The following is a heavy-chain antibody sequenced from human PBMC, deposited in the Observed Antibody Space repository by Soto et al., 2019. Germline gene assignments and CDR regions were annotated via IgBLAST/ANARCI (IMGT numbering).Heavy chain of an antibody. D-gene: IGHD3-3*02. V-gene: IGHV1-46*01. Sequence: QVQLVQSGAAVGKPGASVKVSCKASGYSFFSYYIHWVRQAPGQGLEWMGRFLASGGNTFYAQRFRGSVSMTRATSSTNTVSLELTSLTSDDTAVYYCARGGATIFGVIDSWGQGTRVTVSS. CDR1: GYSFFSYY. CDR3: ARGGATIFGVIDS. CDR2: FLASGGNT. J-gene: IGHJ4*02.